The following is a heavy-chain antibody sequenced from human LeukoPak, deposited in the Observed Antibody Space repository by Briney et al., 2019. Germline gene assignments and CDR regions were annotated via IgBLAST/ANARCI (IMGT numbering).Heavy chain of an antibody. D-gene: IGHD5/OR15-5a*01. CDR3: ARDIVSERATDY. J-gene: IGHJ4*02. Sequence: SVKVSCKASGGTFSSYAISWVRQAPGQGLEWMGRIIPFLGITNYAQKFQGRVTITADKSTSTAYMELSSLRSEDTAVYYCARDIVSERATDYWGQGTLVTVSS. CDR1: GGTFSSYA. CDR2: IIPFLGIT. V-gene: IGHV1-69*04.